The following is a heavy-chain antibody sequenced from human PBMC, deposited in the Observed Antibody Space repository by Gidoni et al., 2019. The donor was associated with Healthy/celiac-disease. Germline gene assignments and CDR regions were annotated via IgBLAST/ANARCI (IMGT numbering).Heavy chain of an antibody. J-gene: IGHJ4*02. V-gene: IGHV4-39*01. CDR1: GGSIRSSSYY. CDR3: ARQGDSSPDAVFDY. CDR2: IYYSGST. D-gene: IGHD6-13*01. Sequence: QLHLQESGPGLVKPSETLSLTCTVSGGSIRSSSYYWGWIRQPPGKGLEWIGSIYYSGSTYYNPSLKSRVTISVDTYKNQFSLKLSSVTAADTAVYYCARQGDSSPDAVFDYWGQGTLVTVSS.